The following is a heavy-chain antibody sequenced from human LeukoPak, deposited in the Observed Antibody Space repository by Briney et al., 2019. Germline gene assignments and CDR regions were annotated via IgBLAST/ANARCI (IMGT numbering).Heavy chain of an antibody. Sequence: ASVKVSCKASGYTFTGYYMHWVRQAPGQGLEWMGWINPNSGGTNYAQKFQGRVTMTRDTSISTAYMELSRLRSDDTAVYYCARLPRNYDILTGYYIDYWGQGTLVTVSS. J-gene: IGHJ4*02. CDR1: GYTFTGYY. V-gene: IGHV1-2*02. CDR3: ARLPRNYDILTGYYIDY. D-gene: IGHD3-9*01. CDR2: INPNSGGT.